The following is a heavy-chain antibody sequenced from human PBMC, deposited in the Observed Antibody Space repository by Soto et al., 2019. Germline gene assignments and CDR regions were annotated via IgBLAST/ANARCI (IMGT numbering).Heavy chain of an antibody. Sequence: SSVKVSCKASGYTFTSYYMHWVRQAPGQGLEWMGIINPSGGSTSYAQKFQGRVTMTRDTSTSTVYMELSSLRSEDTAVYYCAKVGYCSGGSCYFLDPWGQGTLVTVSS. CDR2: INPSGGST. D-gene: IGHD2-15*01. J-gene: IGHJ5*02. CDR1: GYTFTSYY. V-gene: IGHV1-46*03. CDR3: AKVGYCSGGSCYFLDP.